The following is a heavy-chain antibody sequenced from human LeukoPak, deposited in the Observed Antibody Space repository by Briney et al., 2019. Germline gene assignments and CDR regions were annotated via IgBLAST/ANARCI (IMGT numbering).Heavy chain of an antibody. D-gene: IGHD2-2*02. J-gene: IGHJ4*02. Sequence: PGGSLRLSCAASGFTFSSYGMHWVRQAPGKGLEWVSAISGSGGSTYYADSVKGRFTISRDNSKNTLYLQMNSLRAEDTAVYYCAKEMIVVVPAAIYPFDYWGQGTLVTVSS. CDR1: GFTFSSYG. V-gene: IGHV3-23*01. CDR2: ISGSGGST. CDR3: AKEMIVVVPAAIYPFDY.